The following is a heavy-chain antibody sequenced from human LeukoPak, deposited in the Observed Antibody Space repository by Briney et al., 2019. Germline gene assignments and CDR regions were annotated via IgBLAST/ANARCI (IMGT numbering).Heavy chain of an antibody. D-gene: IGHD2-8*01. CDR3: ARSPNYGMDV. Sequence: PSETLSLTCTVSGGSISSGGYYWSWLRQHPGKGLEWVGYIYYSGSTYYNPSLKSRVTISVDTSKNQFSLKLSSVTAADTAVYYCARSPNYGMDVWGQGTTVTVSS. V-gene: IGHV4-31*03. CDR2: IYYSGST. CDR1: GGSISSGGYY. J-gene: IGHJ6*02.